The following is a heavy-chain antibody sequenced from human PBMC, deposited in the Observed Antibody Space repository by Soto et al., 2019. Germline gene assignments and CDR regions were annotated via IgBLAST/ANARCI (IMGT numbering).Heavy chain of an antibody. Sequence: ASVKVSCKASGGTFSSYAISWVRQAPGQGLEWMGGIIPIFGTANYAQKFQGRVTITADESTSTAYMELSSLRSEDTAVYYCAREYSNRKREYYFDYWGQGTLVTVS. J-gene: IGHJ4*02. CDR3: AREYSNRKREYYFDY. D-gene: IGHD4-4*01. CDR2: IIPIFGTA. V-gene: IGHV1-69*13. CDR1: GGTFSSYA.